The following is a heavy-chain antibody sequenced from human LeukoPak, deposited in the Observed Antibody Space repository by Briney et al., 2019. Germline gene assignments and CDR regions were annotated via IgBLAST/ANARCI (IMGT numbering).Heavy chain of an antibody. CDR2: IYAGGAT. J-gene: IGHJ4*02. V-gene: IGHV3-53*01. CDR3: ATVRGVDTNALDELSVC. Sequence: PGGSLRLSCAASGFTVSSNYMGWVRQAPGKGLAWVSVIYAGGATYSADSVKGRFTISRDNSKNTLYLQMNSLRAEDTAVYYCATVRGVDTNALDELSVCWGQGTLVTVSS. D-gene: IGHD2-8*01. CDR1: GFTVSSNY.